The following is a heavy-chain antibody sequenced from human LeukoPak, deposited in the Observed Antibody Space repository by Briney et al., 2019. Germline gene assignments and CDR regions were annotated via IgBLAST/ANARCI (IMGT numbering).Heavy chain of an antibody. Sequence: SETLSLTCTVSGGSISSISYYWGWIRQPPGKGLEWIVSMYYSGSTYNSPSLKSRVTISVDTSKNQFSLKLSSVTAADTAVYYCARATRAARHFDFWGQGTLVTVSS. CDR2: MYYSGST. D-gene: IGHD6-6*01. CDR3: ARATRAARHFDF. V-gene: IGHV4-39*07. J-gene: IGHJ4*02. CDR1: GGSISSISYY.